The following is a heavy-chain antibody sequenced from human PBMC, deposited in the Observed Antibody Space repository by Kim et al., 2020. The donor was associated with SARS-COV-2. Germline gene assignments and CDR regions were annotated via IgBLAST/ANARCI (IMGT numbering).Heavy chain of an antibody. V-gene: IGHV3-9*01. D-gene: IGHD3-10*01. CDR2: ISWNRDFI. J-gene: IGHJ6*02. Sequence: GGSLRLSCAASGFAFGDYGMHWVRQTPGKGLEWVAGISWNRDFIGYVDSVKGRFTISRDNAQNSLFLEMNSLRVEDTALYYCTKSIRGVLYGIDAWGQGTTVIVSS. CDR3: TKSIRGVLYGIDA. CDR1: GFAFGDYG.